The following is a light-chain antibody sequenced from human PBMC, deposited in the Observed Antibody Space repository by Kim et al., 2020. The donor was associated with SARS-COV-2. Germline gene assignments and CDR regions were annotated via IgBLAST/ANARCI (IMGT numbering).Light chain of an antibody. V-gene: IGKV1-39*01. CDR2: AAS. J-gene: IGKJ1*01. CDR3: QQSYTMPRT. CDR1: QSITNY. Sequence: DIQMTQSPSSLSASVGDRVTITCRASQSITNYLNWYQQKPGKAPKVLIYAASTLQSGVPSRFSGSGSGTDFTLTISSLQPDDFATYYCQQSYTMPRTFGRGTKVDIK.